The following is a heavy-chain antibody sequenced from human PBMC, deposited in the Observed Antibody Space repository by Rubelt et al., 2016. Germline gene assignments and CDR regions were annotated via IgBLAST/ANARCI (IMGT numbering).Heavy chain of an antibody. D-gene: IGHD6-13*01. J-gene: IGHJ6*02. CDR3: AGGRGGSSSWLGRDYYGMDV. Sequence: QVQLQQWGAGLLKPSETLSLTCAVYGGSFSGYYWSWIRQPPGKGLEWIGEINHSGSTNYNPSFKSRVTITVDTSKIQFPLNLGTVTAADTAVYYCAGGRGGSSSWLGRDYYGMDVWGQGTTVTVSS. CDR1: GGSFSGYY. CDR2: INHSGST. V-gene: IGHV4-34*01.